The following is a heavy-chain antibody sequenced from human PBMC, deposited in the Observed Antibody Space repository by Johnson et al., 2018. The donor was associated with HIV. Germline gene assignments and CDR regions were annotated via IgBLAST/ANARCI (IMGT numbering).Heavy chain of an antibody. J-gene: IGHJ3*02. V-gene: IGHV3-23*04. Sequence: VQLVESGGGVVQPGGSLRLSCAASGFTFSSYAMSWVRQAPGKGLEWVSAISGSGGSTYYADSVKGRFTISRDNSKNTLYLHRDSLRPGDSAVYYCARDGVYSSPHDAFDIWGQGTMVTVSS. D-gene: IGHD6-13*01. CDR1: GFTFSSYA. CDR3: ARDGVYSSPHDAFDI. CDR2: ISGSGGST.